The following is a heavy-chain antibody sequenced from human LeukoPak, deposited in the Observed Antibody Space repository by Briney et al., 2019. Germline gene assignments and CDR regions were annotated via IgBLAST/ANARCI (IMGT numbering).Heavy chain of an antibody. D-gene: IGHD2-21*02. Sequence: ASVQVSCKASGYTFIANCLQWVRQAPGLGPEWLGWMHVGTGNTRYAPKFQDRVTLSRDTSINTAYMDLSSLTSDDTAVYYCAREGSYCDGGDCYSFDFWGQGTLVTVSS. CDR3: AREGSYCDGGDCYSFDF. V-gene: IGHV1-2*02. J-gene: IGHJ4*02. CDR2: MHVGTGNT. CDR1: GYTFIANC.